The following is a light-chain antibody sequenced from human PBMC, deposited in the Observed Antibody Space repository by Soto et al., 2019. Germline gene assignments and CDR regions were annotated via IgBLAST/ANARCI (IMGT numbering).Light chain of an antibody. V-gene: IGLV1-51*01. Sequence: QAVLTQPPSVSAAPGQRVTISCSGSGSNIGSNYLSWYQQLPGTAPKLLLYDNDKRPPGIPARFSASKSGTSATLDITGLQTGDEAYYYCGTWDSSLNVWMFGGGTKLTVL. J-gene: IGLJ3*02. CDR3: GTWDSSLNVWM. CDR1: GSNIGSNY. CDR2: DND.